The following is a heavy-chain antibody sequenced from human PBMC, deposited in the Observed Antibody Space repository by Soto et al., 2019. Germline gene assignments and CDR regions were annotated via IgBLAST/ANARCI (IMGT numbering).Heavy chain of an antibody. CDR2: IGTAGDT. Sequence: EVQLVESGGGLVQPGGSLRLYCAASGFTFSSYDMHWVRQATGKGLEWVSAIGTAGDTYYPGSVKGRFTISRENAKNSLYLQMNSLRAGDTAVYYCARVPRIYDFWSGYYRAAGYFDLWGRGTLVTVSS. J-gene: IGHJ2*01. CDR1: GFTFSSYD. V-gene: IGHV3-13*01. CDR3: ARVPRIYDFWSGYYRAAGYFDL. D-gene: IGHD3-3*01.